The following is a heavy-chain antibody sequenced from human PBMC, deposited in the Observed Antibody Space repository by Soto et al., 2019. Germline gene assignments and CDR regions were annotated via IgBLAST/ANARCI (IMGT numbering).Heavy chain of an antibody. Sequence: GGSLRLSCAASGFTFSSYAMHWVRQAPGKGLEWVAVISYDGSNKYYADSVKGRLTISRDNSKNTLYLQMNSLRAEDTAVYYCARDLDYYGSGSRTLGYYGTDVWGQGTTVTVSS. J-gene: IGHJ6*02. CDR3: ARDLDYYGSGSRTLGYYGTDV. D-gene: IGHD3-10*01. CDR1: GFTFSSYA. V-gene: IGHV3-30-3*01. CDR2: ISYDGSNK.